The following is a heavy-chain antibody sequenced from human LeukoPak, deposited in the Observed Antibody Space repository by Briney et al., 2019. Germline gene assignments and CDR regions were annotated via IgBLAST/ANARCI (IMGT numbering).Heavy chain of an antibody. CDR3: AKGALTMVRGVTPNYFDY. Sequence: HWVRQAPGKGLEYVSAISSNGGSTYYADSVKGRFTISRDNSKNTLYLQMSSLRAEDTAVYYCAKGALTMVRGVTPNYFDYWGQGTLVTVSS. CDR2: ISSNGGST. J-gene: IGHJ4*02. D-gene: IGHD3-10*01. V-gene: IGHV3-64D*06.